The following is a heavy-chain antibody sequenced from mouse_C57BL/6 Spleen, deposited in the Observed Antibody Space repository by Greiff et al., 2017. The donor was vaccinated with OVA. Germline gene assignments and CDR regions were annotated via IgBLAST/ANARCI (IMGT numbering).Heavy chain of an antibody. CDR3: ARWGTTVGNY. Sequence: QVQLQQPGAELVKPGASVKLSCKASGYTFTSYWMHWVKQRPGQGLEGIGMIHPNSGSTNYNEKFKSKATLTVDKSSSTAYMQLSSLTSEDSAVYYCARWGTTVGNYWGQGTTLTVSS. D-gene: IGHD1-1*01. J-gene: IGHJ2*01. V-gene: IGHV1-64*01. CDR1: GYTFTSYW. CDR2: IHPNSGST.